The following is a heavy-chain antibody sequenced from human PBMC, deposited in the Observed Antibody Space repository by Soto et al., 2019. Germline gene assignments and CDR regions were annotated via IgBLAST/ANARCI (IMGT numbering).Heavy chain of an antibody. CDR2: IYHSGST. CDR3: ARAEKRAVAGNFDY. J-gene: IGHJ4*02. Sequence: SETLSLTCAVSGGSTSSSNWWSWVRQPPGKGLEWIGEIYHSGSTNYNPSLKSRVTISVDKSKNQFSLKLSSVTAADTAVYYCARAEKRAVAGNFDYWGQGTLVTVSS. V-gene: IGHV4-4*02. D-gene: IGHD6-19*01. CDR1: GGSTSSSNW.